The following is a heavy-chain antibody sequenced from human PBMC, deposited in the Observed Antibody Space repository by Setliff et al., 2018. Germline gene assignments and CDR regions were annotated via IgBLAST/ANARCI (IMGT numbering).Heavy chain of an antibody. Sequence: PSETLRLSCAASGFDFKTHWMDWARQPPGKGLEWIGEINHSGSTNYNPSLKSRVTISVDTSKNQFSLKLSSVTAADTALYYCTVYNTGSSKDHYWGQGTPVTVSS. CDR3: TVYNTGSSKDHY. D-gene: IGHD2-8*02. CDR1: GFDFKTHW. J-gene: IGHJ4*02. V-gene: IGHV4-34*01. CDR2: INHSGST.